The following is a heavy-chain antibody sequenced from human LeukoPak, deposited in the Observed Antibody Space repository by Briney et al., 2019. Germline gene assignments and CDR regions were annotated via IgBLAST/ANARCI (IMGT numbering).Heavy chain of an antibody. CDR2: IYYSGST. J-gene: IGHJ4*02. CDR3: ARHGSKGSIDY. D-gene: IGHD3-9*01. Sequence: PSETLSLTCTVSGGSISSSSYYWGWIRQPPGKGLEWIGSIYYSGSTYYNPSLKSRVTISVDTSKNQFSLKLSSVTAADTAVYYCARHGSKGSIDYWGQGTLVTVSS. V-gene: IGHV4-39*01. CDR1: GGSISSSSYY.